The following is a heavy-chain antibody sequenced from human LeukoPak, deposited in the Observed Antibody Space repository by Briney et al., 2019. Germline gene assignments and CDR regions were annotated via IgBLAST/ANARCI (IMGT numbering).Heavy chain of an antibody. V-gene: IGHV3-21*01. CDR3: ATGYCSGGSCYFSFDY. D-gene: IGHD2-15*01. Sequence: GGSLRLSCAASGFTFDDYAMHWVRQAPGKGLEWVSSISSSSSYIYYADSVKGRFTISRDNAKNSLYLQMNSLRAEDTAVYYCATGYCSGGSCYFSFDYWGQGTLVTVSS. J-gene: IGHJ4*02. CDR1: GFTFDDYA. CDR2: ISSSSSYI.